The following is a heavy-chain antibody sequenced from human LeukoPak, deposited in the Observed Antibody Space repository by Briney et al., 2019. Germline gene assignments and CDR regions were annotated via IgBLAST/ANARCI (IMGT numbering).Heavy chain of an antibody. Sequence: GGSLRLSCAASGFTFSSYGMHWVRQAPGKGLEWVAVIWYDGSNKYYADSVKGRFTISRDNSKNTLYLQMNSLRAEDTALYYCAKDLGGSTDYWGQGTLVTVSS. J-gene: IGHJ4*02. CDR3: AKDLGGSTDY. CDR2: IWYDGSNK. V-gene: IGHV3-33*06. D-gene: IGHD5-12*01. CDR1: GFTFSSYG.